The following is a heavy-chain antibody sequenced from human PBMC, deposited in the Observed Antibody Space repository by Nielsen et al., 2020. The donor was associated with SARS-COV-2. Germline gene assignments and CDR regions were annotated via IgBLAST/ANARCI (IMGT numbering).Heavy chain of an antibody. V-gene: IGHV3-9*01. J-gene: IGHJ6*02. CDR3: AKEKDIVAVGFDGMDV. CDR2: ISWNSGRI. CDR1: GFTFDDYA. D-gene: IGHD2-2*01. Sequence: GGSLRLSCAASGFTFDDYAMHWVRQVPGKGLEWVSGISWNSGRIGYADSVKGRFTISRDNAKNSLYLQMNSVRVEDTALYYCAKEKDIVAVGFDGMDVWGQGTTVTVSS.